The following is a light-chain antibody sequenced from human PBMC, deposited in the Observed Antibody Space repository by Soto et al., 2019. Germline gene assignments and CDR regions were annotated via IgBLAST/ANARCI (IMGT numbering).Light chain of an antibody. CDR3: SSYTSRSPRV. Sequence: QSALTQPASVSGSPGQSITISCTGTSSDVGGYNYVSWYQQNPGKAPKLMIYEVSNRPSGVSNRFSGSKSGNTASLTISGLQAEDEADSYCSSYTSRSPRVFGGGTNLTVL. CDR1: SSDVGGYNY. CDR2: EVS. J-gene: IGLJ3*02. V-gene: IGLV2-14*01.